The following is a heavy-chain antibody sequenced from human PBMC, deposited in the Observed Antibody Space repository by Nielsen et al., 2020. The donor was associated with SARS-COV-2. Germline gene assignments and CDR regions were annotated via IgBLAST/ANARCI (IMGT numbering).Heavy chain of an antibody. Sequence: SETLSLTCTVSGGSIKTASYYWSWIRQHPEWGLEWVGYIYHTGSTYYNAALESRVTISADMSKNQFSLELTSLTAADTAVYYCARGIRPRHVFDILGQGAMVTVSS. CDR3: ARGIRPRHVFDI. V-gene: IGHV4-31*03. J-gene: IGHJ3*02. CDR2: IYHTGST. CDR1: GGSIKTASYY. D-gene: IGHD1-14*01.